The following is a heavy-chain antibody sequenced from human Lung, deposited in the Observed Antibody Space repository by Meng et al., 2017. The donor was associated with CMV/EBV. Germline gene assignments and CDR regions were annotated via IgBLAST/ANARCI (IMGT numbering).Heavy chain of an antibody. CDR3: ARAGAFPQYFDY. J-gene: IGHJ4*02. Sequence: GAXKISXAVSGFTVSSNYMNWVRQAPGKGLEWVSIIYGGTGTYYADSVKDRFSISRDNSKNTVYLQMDSLSPEDTAVYYCARAGAFPQYFDYWGQGALVTVSS. D-gene: IGHD3-16*01. V-gene: IGHV3-53*01. CDR1: GFTVSSNY. CDR2: IYGGTGT.